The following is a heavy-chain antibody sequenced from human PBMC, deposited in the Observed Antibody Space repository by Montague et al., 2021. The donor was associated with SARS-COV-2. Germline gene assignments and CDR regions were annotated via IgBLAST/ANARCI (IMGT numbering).Heavy chain of an antibody. CDR3: ARGGYGGWTGYYFDY. CDR2: IHHSGST. D-gene: IGHD4/OR15-4a*01. Sequence: SETLSLTCAVSGGSISSSNWWSWVRQPPGKGLEWIGEIHHSGSTNYNPSLKSRVPMSVDTSKNHFSLRLSSVTAADTAMYYCARGGYGGWTGYYFDYWGQGTPVTVSS. V-gene: IGHV4-4*02. J-gene: IGHJ4*02. CDR1: GGSISSSNW.